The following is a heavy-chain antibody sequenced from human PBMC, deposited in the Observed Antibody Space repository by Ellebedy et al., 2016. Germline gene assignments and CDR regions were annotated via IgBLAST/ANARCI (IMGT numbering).Heavy chain of an antibody. CDR2: VHTSGNT. D-gene: IGHD1-1*01. J-gene: IGHJ4*02. CDR3: ARAAAGNNCFDY. V-gene: IGHV4-4*07. Sequence: ESLKISXTVSGGFISSYYWNWIRQPAGKGLEWIGRVHTSGNTNYNPSLKSRVTMSLDMSKSHFSLSLSSVTAADAAVYYCARAAAGNNCFDYWGQGTLVTVSS. CDR1: GGFISSYY.